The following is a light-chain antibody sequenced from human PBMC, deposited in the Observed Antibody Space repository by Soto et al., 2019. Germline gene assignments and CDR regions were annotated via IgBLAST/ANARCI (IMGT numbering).Light chain of an antibody. Sequence: QSVLAQPRSVSLSLGQSVTMSGTGTTSDVGGYNYVSWYQHHPGKAPKLIIYDVNNRPSGVPDRFSGSKSGNTASLTISGLRPEDEADYHCCSYAGSYLYVFGTGTKVTVL. V-gene: IGLV2-11*01. CDR3: CSYAGSYLYV. J-gene: IGLJ1*01. CDR2: DVN. CDR1: TSDVGGYNY.